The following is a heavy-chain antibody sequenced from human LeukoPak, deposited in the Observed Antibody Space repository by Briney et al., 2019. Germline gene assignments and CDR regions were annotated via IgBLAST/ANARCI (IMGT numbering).Heavy chain of an antibody. J-gene: IGHJ4*02. CDR3: TKGSGYY. CDR2: ISSSSSYI. D-gene: IGHD3-22*01. CDR1: GFTFSSYS. Sequence: GGSLRLSCAASGFTFSSYSMNWVRQAPGKGLEWVSSISSSSSYIYYAGSVKGRFTISRDNAKNSLYLQMNSLRAEDTAVYYCTKGSGYYWGQGTLVTVSS. V-gene: IGHV3-21*01.